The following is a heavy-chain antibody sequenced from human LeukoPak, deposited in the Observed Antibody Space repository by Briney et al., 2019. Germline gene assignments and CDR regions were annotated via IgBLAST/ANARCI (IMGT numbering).Heavy chain of an antibody. CDR1: GGTFSSYA. CDR2: IIPIFGTA. D-gene: IGHD6-19*01. Sequence: SVKVSCKASGGTFSSYAISWLRQAPGQGLEWMGGIIPIFGTANYAQKFQGRVTITADESTSTAYMELSSLRSEDTAVYYCARDRGSSGWEPRYYYYYMDVWGKGTTVTVSS. J-gene: IGHJ6*03. V-gene: IGHV1-69*13. CDR3: ARDRGSSGWEPRYYYYYMDV.